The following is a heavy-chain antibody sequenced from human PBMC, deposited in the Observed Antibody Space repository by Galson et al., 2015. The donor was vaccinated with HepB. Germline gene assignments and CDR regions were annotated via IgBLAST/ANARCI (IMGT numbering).Heavy chain of an antibody. CDR2: IRYDGSNK. J-gene: IGHJ6*02. CDR1: GFTFSSYG. D-gene: IGHD3-10*01. Sequence: SLRLSCAASGFTFSSYGMHWVRQAPGKGLEWVAFIRYDGSNKYYADSVKGRFTISRDDSKNTLYLQMNSLRAEDTAVYYCARDLPYGSGSYYNHYYYYYGMDVWGQGTTVTVSS. V-gene: IGHV3-30*02. CDR3: ARDLPYGSGSYYNHYYYYYGMDV.